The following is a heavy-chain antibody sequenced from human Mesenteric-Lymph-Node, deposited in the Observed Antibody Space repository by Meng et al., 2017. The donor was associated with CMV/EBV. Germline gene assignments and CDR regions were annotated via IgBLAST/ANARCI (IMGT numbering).Heavy chain of an antibody. CDR3: ARDPGSGARVGDAFDI. Sequence: SETLSLTCTVSGGSISSSSYYWGWIRQPPGKGLEWIGSIYYSGSTYYNPSLKSRVTISVDTPKNQFSLKLTSVTAADTAVYYCARDPGSGARVGDAFDIWGQGTMVTVSS. D-gene: IGHD1-26*01. V-gene: IGHV4-39*07. CDR2: IYYSGST. J-gene: IGHJ3*02. CDR1: GGSISSSSYY.